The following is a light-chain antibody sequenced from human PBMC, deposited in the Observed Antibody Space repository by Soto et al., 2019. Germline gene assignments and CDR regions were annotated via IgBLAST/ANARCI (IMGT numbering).Light chain of an antibody. V-gene: IGKV1-39*01. Sequence: DIQMTQSPSSLSASVGDSVTITCRASQSINIYLSWYQQKPGKAPKLLINVASTLRGGVPSRFSGSGSGTEFTLAISSLQPEDSATYYCQQSFSTPQTFGGGTRVEIK. J-gene: IGKJ4*01. CDR3: QQSFSTPQT. CDR1: QSINIY. CDR2: VAS.